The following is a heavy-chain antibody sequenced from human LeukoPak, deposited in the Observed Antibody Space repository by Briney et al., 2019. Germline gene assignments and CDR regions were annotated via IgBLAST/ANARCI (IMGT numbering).Heavy chain of an antibody. V-gene: IGHV3-21*01. CDR1: GYTFSNYG. CDR3: ARGTTDFDY. Sequence: GGSLRLSCAASGYTFSNYGIHWVRQAPGKGLEWVSSISSSSSYIYYADSVKGRFTISRDNAKNSLYLQMNSLRAEDTAVYYCARGTTDFDYWGQGTLVTVSS. CDR2: ISSSSSYI. D-gene: IGHD4-11*01. J-gene: IGHJ4*02.